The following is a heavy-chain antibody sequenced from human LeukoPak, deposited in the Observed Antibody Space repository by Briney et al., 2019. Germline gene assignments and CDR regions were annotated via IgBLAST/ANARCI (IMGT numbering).Heavy chain of an antibody. CDR3: ARDLGLGSGSYPESDY. J-gene: IGHJ4*02. CDR2: INSDGSST. D-gene: IGHD3-10*01. V-gene: IGHV3-74*01. CDR1: GFTFSNYG. Sequence: GGSLRLSCAASGFTFSNYGMNWVRQAPGKGLVWVSRINSDGSSTSYADSVKGRFTISRDNAKNTLYLQMNSLRAEDTAVYYCARDLGLGSGSYPESDYWGQGTLVTVSS.